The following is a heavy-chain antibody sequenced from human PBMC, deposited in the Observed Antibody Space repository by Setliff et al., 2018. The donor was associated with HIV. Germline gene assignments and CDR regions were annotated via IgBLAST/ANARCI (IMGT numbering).Heavy chain of an antibody. CDR1: GGSFSGYY. CDR3: VRDYMWAFDY. D-gene: IGHD1-26*01. Sequence: PSETLSLTCSVSGGSFSGYYWSWIRQPPGKGLEWIGYIYVYNSERTNYNPSLTSRVTISVDTSRNQFSLKLTSVTAADTAIYYCVRDYMWAFDYWGQGTLVTVSS. CDR2: IYVYNSERT. V-gene: IGHV4-59*01. J-gene: IGHJ4*02.